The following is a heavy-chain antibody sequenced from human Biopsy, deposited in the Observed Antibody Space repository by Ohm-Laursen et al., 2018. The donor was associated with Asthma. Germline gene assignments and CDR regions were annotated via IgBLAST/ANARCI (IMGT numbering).Heavy chain of an antibody. CDR1: GFAVSRDH. Sequence: SLRLSCTASGFAVSRDHMFWVRQAPGKGLEWVSVIYSGGTSHTADSVRGWFTISRDYSKNTLYLQMHSLRAEDTAVYYYARGDSSNWSHYYFDYWGQGTLVTVSS. CDR3: ARGDSSNWSHYYFDY. CDR2: IYSGGTS. D-gene: IGHD3-22*01. J-gene: IGHJ4*02. V-gene: IGHV3-53*01.